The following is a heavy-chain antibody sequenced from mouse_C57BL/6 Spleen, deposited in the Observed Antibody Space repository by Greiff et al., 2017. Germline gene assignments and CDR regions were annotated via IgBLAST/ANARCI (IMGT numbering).Heavy chain of an antibody. D-gene: IGHD3-1*01. Sequence: EVQLQQSGTVLARPGASVKMSCKTSGYTFTSYWMHWVKQRPGQGLEWRGAIYPGNSDTSYNQKFKGKAKLTAVTSASTAYMELSSLTNEDSAVYYCTRPGLMDYWGQGTSVTVSS. CDR2: IYPGNSDT. CDR3: TRPGLMDY. CDR1: GYTFTSYW. J-gene: IGHJ4*01. V-gene: IGHV1-5*01.